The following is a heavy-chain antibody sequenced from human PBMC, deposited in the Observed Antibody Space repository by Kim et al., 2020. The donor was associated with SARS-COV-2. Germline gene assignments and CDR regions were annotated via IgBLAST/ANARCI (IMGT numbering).Heavy chain of an antibody. J-gene: IGHJ4*02. Sequence: SVKGRFTISRDNSKNTLYLQMNSLRAEDTAVYYCARGYCSSTSCHYCFDYWGQGTLVTVSS. CDR3: ARGYCSSTSCHYCFDY. D-gene: IGHD2-2*01. V-gene: IGHV3-30*07.